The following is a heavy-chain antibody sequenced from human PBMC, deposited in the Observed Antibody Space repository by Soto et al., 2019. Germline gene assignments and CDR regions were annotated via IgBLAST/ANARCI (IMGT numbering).Heavy chain of an antibody. V-gene: IGHV3-23*01. CDR1: GFTFSSYA. CDR2: ISGSGIST. D-gene: IGHD6-13*01. J-gene: IGHJ4*02. CDR3: AKEQKDSSSWSELNF. Sequence: PGGSLRLSCAASGFTFSSYAMSWVRQAPGKGLEWVSAISGSGISTCYADSVKGRFTISRDNSKNTLYLQMNSLRAEDTAVYYCAKEQKDSSSWSELNFWGQGTLVTVSS.